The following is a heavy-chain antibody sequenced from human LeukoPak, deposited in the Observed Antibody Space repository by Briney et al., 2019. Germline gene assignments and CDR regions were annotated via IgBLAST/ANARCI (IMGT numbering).Heavy chain of an antibody. D-gene: IGHD2-21*02. CDR1: RGTFSSYA. V-gene: IGHV1-69*13. CDR2: IIPILGTA. J-gene: IGHJ4*02. CDR3: ARDGGLYCGGDCYSLNY. Sequence: SVKVSCKASRGTFSSYAISWVRQAPGQGLEWMGGIIPILGTANYAQKFQGRVTITADEFTSTAYMELSSLRSEDTAVYYCARDGGLYCGGDCYSLNYWGQGTLVTVSS.